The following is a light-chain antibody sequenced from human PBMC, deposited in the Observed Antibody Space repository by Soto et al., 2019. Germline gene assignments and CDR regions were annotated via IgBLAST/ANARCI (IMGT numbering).Light chain of an antibody. CDR1: RSEVGGYNY. Sequence: QSVLTQPASVSGSPGQSITISCTGTRSEVGGYNYVSWYQQHPGKAPKLMIYDVSNRPSGVSNRFSGSKSGNTASLTISGLQAEDEADYYCSSYTSSSTVFGTGTKVTVL. V-gene: IGLV2-14*01. CDR2: DVS. J-gene: IGLJ1*01. CDR3: SSYTSSSTV.